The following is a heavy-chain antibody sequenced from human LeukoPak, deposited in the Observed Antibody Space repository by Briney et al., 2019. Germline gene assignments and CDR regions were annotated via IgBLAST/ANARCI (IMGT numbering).Heavy chain of an antibody. D-gene: IGHD1-26*01. V-gene: IGHV3-21*06. CDR2: ITSSSAYI. CDR3: ARGSAGATRGAY. CDR1: GFTFSSYS. J-gene: IGHJ4*02. Sequence: GGSLRLSCAASGFTFSSYSMHWVRQAPGKGLEWVSSITSSSAYIYCADSVKGRFTISRDNAKNSLYLQMNSLRAEDTAVYYCARGSAGATRGAYWGQGTLITVSS.